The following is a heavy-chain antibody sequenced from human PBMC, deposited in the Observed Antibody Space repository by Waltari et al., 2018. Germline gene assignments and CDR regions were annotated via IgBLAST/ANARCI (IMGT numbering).Heavy chain of an antibody. J-gene: IGHJ4*02. CDR3: AHFTWSYPHFDY. CDR1: AFSSGVG. CDR2: IYHNDDR. V-gene: IGHV2-5*01. Sequence: QITLKESGPTLVKPTQTLTLTCTFSAFSSGVGVGWIRQPPGKALEWVAHIYHNDDRRYSPSLRNRLTITKDTSKNQVVLTMTNMDPVDTATYFCAHFTWSYPHFDYWGQGILVTVSS. D-gene: IGHD1-26*01.